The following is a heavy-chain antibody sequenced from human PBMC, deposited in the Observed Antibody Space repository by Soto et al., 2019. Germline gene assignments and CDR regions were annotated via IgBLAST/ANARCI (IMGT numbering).Heavy chain of an antibody. J-gene: IGHJ6*03. V-gene: IGHV3-74*01. CDR1: GFTFSSYW. D-gene: IGHD2-15*01. CDR3: ASPGYCSGGSCSAYYYYLDV. CDR2: INSDGSST. Sequence: PGGSLRLSCAASGFTFSSYWMHWVRQAPGKGLVWVSRINSDGSSTSYADSVKGRFTISRDNAKNTLYLQMNSLRAEDTAVYYCASPGYCSGGSCSAYYYYLDVWGKGTTVTVSS.